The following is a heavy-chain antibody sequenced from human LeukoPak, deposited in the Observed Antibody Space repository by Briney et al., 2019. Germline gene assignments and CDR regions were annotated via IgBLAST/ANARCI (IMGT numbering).Heavy chain of an antibody. V-gene: IGHV4-59*12. Sequence: SETLSLTCTVSGGSISSYYWSWIRQPPGKGLEWIGYIYYSGSTNYNPSLKSRVTISVDTSKNQFSLKLNAVTAADTAVYYCAREDSSLSHHDYWGRGTLVTVSS. J-gene: IGHJ4*02. CDR3: AREDSSLSHHDY. CDR1: GGSISSYY. D-gene: IGHD6-6*01. CDR2: IYYSGST.